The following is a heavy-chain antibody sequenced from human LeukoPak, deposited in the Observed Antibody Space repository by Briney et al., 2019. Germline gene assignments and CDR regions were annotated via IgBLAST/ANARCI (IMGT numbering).Heavy chain of an antibody. Sequence: PGGSLRLSCAASGFTFSSYLMSWVRQAPGKGLEWVSAISGSGSRTYYADSVKGRFTISRDNSKNTLYLQMNSLRAEDTAVYYCAKDRSFSIPSLDSVPYFTYSGQGCLVTVSS. D-gene: IGHD2-21*01. J-gene: IGHJ4*02. CDR3: AKDRSFSIPSLDSVPYFTY. V-gene: IGHV3-23*01. CDR2: ISGSGSRT. CDR1: GFTFSSYL.